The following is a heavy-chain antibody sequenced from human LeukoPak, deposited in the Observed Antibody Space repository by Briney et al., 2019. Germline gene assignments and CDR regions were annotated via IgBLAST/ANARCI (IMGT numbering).Heavy chain of an antibody. CDR2: IKSDGSGI. Sequence: GGSLRLSCTTSGFAFSNYWMDWVRQAPGKGLVWVSRIKSDGSGITYTDSVEGRFTISRDNVKNTLYLQMNSLRDEDTAVYYCVRGQTIDYWGQGTLVTVSS. CDR3: VRGQTIDY. V-gene: IGHV3-74*01. CDR1: GFAFSNYW. D-gene: IGHD3-3*01. J-gene: IGHJ4*02.